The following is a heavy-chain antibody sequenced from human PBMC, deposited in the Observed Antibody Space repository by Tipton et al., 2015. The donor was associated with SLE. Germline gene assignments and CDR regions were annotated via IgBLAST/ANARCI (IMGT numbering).Heavy chain of an antibody. Sequence: SLRLSCAASGFTFSSYGMHWVRQAPGKGLDWVAVIWYDGSNKYYADSVKGRFTISRDNSKNTLYLQMNSLRAEDTAVYYCARDLGDYSILGVDYWGQGTLVTGSS. CDR2: IWYDGSNK. D-gene: IGHD4-11*01. CDR3: ARDLGDYSILGVDY. CDR1: GFTFSSYG. J-gene: IGHJ4*02. V-gene: IGHV3-33*01.